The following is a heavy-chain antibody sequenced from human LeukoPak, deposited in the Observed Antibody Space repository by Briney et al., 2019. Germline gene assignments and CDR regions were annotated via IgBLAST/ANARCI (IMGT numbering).Heavy chain of an antibody. CDR1: GFTFDNFA. CDR2: ITGSGGST. D-gene: IGHD3-10*01. V-gene: IGHV3-23*01. Sequence: PGGSLRLSYAPSGFTFDNFAKTWVRQAPGKGLEWVSEITGSGGSTYYADSVKGRFTISRDNSKNTLYLQMNSLRAEDTAIYYCARELFDFDYWGQGTLVTVSS. CDR3: ARELFDFDY. J-gene: IGHJ4*02.